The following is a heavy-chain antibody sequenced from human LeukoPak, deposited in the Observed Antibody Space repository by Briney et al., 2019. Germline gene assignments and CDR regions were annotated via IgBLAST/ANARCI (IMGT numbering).Heavy chain of an antibody. J-gene: IGHJ4*02. CDR1: GFSFSSYA. V-gene: IGHV3-30*04. D-gene: IGHD6-19*01. CDR2: ISHDGINK. CDR3: ARDRREYSSGWYFDQ. Sequence: PGRSLRLSCVVSGFSFSSYAMHWVRQAPGKGLEWVAAISHDGINKYYADSVKGRFTISRDISKNTLYVQMNSLRGEDTAVYYCARDRREYSSGWYFDQWGQGILVTVSS.